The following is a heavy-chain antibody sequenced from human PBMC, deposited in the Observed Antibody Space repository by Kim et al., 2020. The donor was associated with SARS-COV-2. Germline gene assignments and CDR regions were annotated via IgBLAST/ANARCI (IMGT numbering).Heavy chain of an antibody. CDR2: IYHTGDT. CDR3: ARWSDYSYVYFDH. Sequence: SETLSLTCAVSGGSFSGYFWTWIRQSPGKGLEWIGDIYHTGDTNYNPSLKSRVTMSVDTSKKQFSLRLKSVTAADAAVYYCARWSDYSYVYFDHWGQGTLIIVSS. J-gene: IGHJ4*02. D-gene: IGHD5-18*01. V-gene: IGHV4-34*01. CDR1: GGSFSGYF.